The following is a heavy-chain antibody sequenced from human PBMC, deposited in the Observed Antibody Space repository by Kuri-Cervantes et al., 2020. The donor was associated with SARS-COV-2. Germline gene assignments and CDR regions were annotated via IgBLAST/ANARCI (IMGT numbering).Heavy chain of an antibody. Sequence: GESLKISCAASGFTFSKYDINWVRQAPGKGLVWVSRINPDGSYTNNADSVKGRFTLSRDNAKNMLFLQMNSLRAEDTALYYCERDGDHWYFDYWGQGTLVTVSS. V-gene: IGHV3-74*01. CDR1: GFTFSKYD. J-gene: IGHJ4*02. D-gene: IGHD7-27*01. CDR3: ERDGDHWYFDY. CDR2: INPDGSYT.